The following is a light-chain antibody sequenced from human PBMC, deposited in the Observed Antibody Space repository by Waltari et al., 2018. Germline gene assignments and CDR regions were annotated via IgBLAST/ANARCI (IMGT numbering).Light chain of an antibody. J-gene: IGKJ1*01. CDR3: KKSSSTPPWT. CDR2: SAS. V-gene: IGKV1-39*01. Sequence: DIQMTQSPSSLSASVGDRVTITCRASQSISIYLNWYQQKPGKAPKLLIYSASSLQSGVPSRFSGSGSGTDFTLTISSLQPEDFATYYCKKSSSTPPWTFGQGTKVEIK. CDR1: QSISIY.